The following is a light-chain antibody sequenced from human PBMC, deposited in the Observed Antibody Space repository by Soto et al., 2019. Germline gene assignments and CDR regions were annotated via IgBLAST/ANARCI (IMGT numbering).Light chain of an antibody. J-gene: IGKJ1*01. V-gene: IGKV1-39*01. CDR1: QSIGNY. Sequence: DVQMTQSPSSLSASVGDRVTISCRTSQSIGNYLNWYQLKPGKAPKVLIFAAGTLQRGLPSRFSGRGSGTDFTLTITGLQPEDFAIYYCQQSHSSPWTFGQGTSVDIK. CDR3: QQSHSSPWT. CDR2: AAG.